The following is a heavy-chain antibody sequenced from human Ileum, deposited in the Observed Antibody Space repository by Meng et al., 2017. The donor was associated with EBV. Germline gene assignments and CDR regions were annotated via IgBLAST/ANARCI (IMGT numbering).Heavy chain of an antibody. CDR1: GGSSSSGGHA. V-gene: IGHV4-30-2*01. CDR3: ARAHPVVYFFDY. J-gene: IGHJ4*02. Sequence: QLQLQESGSALVTPSPSLSPTCAVSGGSSSSGGHALICIRQPPGKGLEWIGAIQHSGSTYYNPSLKSRVTISVDRSRNQFSLKLSSVTAADTAVYYCARAHPVVYFFDYWGQGTLVTVSS. CDR2: IQHSGST. D-gene: IGHD4-23*01.